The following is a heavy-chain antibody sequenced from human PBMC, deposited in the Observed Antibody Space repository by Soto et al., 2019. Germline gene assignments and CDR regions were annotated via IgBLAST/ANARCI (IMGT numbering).Heavy chain of an antibody. Sequence: EVQLLESGGRLVQPGGSLRLSCAASGFTFSNSAMSWVRQAPGKGLEWVSAISGSGGSTYYFDSVEGRFTISRDNSRDTVYLQMDNLRDDDTAVYYCAKDAGDGSSWYPFDYWGQGTLITVSS. D-gene: IGHD6-19*01. CDR3: AKDAGDGSSWYPFDY. J-gene: IGHJ4*02. CDR2: ISGSGGST. CDR1: GFTFSNSA. V-gene: IGHV3-23*01.